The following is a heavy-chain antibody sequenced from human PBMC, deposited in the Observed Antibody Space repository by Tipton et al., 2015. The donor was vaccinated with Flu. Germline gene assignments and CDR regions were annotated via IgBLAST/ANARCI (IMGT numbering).Heavy chain of an antibody. CDR1: GFTVSTNY. D-gene: IGHD6-19*01. V-gene: IGHV3-53*01. CDR3: ARDLRAYNSGWQYFDC. Sequence: SLRLSCAASGFTVSTNYLSWVRQAPGKGLEWGSVIYSDGSTFYADPVKGRFTISRDNSNNILYLQMNSLRAEDTAVYYCARDLRAYNSGWQYFDCWGQGTLVTVSS. CDR2: IYSDGST. J-gene: IGHJ4*02.